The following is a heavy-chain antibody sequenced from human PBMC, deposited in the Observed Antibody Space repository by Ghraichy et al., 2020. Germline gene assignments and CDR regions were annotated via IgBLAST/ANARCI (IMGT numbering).Heavy chain of an antibody. CDR2: IKEDGTEK. D-gene: IGHD3-10*01. Sequence: GGSLRLSCAASGFSFSSFWMNWVRQAPGKGPEWVANIKEDGTEKHYVDSVKGRFTISRDNAKNSLYLQMDALRVEDTSIYYCVRDGRGVHSQYNLFDPWGQGTLVTVSS. CDR3: VRDGRGVHSQYNLFDP. J-gene: IGHJ5*02. CDR1: GFSFSSFW. V-gene: IGHV3-7*04.